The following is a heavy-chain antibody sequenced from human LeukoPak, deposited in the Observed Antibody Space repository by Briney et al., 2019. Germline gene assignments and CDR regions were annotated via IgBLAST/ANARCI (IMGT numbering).Heavy chain of an antibody. J-gene: IGHJ4*02. CDR2: IYHSGST. CDR1: NFSISSGYY. CDR3: ASTGSYGVAIFGVVI. V-gene: IGHV4-38-2*02. D-gene: IGHD3-3*01. Sequence: SETLSLTCTVSNFSISSGYYWGWILQPPGRGLEWIVSIYHSGSTYYNPSLKSRVTISVDTSKNQFSLKLSSVTAADTAVYYCASTGSYGVAIFGVVIWGQGTLVTVSS.